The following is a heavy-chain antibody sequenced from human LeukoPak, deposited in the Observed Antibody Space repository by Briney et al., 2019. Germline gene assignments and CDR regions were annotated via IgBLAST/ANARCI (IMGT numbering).Heavy chain of an antibody. J-gene: IGHJ4*02. CDR3: ALGGSPLPGYFDC. V-gene: IGHV1-69*13. Sequence: SVKVSCKASGGTFSSYAISWVRQAPGQGLEWMGGIIPIFGTANYAQKFQGRVTITADESTSTAYMELSSLRSEDTAVYYCALGGSPLPGYFDCWGQGNLVTVSS. CDR2: IIPIFGTA. D-gene: IGHD1-26*01. CDR1: GGTFSSYA.